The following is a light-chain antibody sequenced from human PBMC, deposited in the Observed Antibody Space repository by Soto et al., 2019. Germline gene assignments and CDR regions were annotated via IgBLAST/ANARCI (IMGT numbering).Light chain of an antibody. CDR1: SGDVGAYDR. V-gene: IGLV2-11*01. CDR3: CSHAGGSSWV. CDR2: DVT. J-gene: IGLJ3*02. Sequence: QSALTQPRSVSGSPGQSVTISCTGTSGDVGAYDRVSWYQHHPTKAPKLIIYDVTNGPSGVPYRFSGSKSGSTASLTISGLQAEDEADYYCCSHAGGSSWVFGGGTKLTVL.